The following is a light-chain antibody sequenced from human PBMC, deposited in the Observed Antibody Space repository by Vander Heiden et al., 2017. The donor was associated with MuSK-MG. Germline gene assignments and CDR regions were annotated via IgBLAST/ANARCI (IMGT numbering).Light chain of an antibody. V-gene: IGKV2-24*01. CDR1: QSLVHSDGNNY. J-gene: IGKJ2*01. CDR3: RQTKQFPKT. CDR2: KSS. Sequence: DIVMTQTPLSSPVTLGQPASISCRSSQSLVHSDGNNYLSWLQQRPGQPPRLLIYKSSNRGSGVPDRFSGSGAGTDFTLKISRVEGEDVGVYYCRQTKQFPKTFGQGTKMDIK.